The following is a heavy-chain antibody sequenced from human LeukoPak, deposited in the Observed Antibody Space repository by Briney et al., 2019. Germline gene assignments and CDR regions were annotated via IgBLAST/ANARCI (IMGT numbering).Heavy chain of an antibody. D-gene: IGHD6-13*01. CDR3: AREISSSWSKHLDY. CDR2: IYTSGST. J-gene: IGHJ4*02. Sequence: SETLSLTCTVSGGSISSGSYYWSWIRQPAGKGLEWIGRIYTSGSTNYNPSLKSRVTISVDTSKNQFSLKLSSVTAADTAVYYCAREISSSWSKHLDYWGQGTLVTVSS. V-gene: IGHV4-61*02. CDR1: GGSISSGSYY.